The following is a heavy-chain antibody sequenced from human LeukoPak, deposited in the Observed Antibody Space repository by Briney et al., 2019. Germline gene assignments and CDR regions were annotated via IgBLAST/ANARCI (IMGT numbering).Heavy chain of an antibody. D-gene: IGHD1-26*01. V-gene: IGHV2-5*01. CDR3: AHRPVGWEEPTFNWFDP. CDR1: GFSLSTSGVG. Sequence: SGPTLVNPTQTLTLTCTFSGFSLSTSGVGVGWIRQPPGKALEWLALIYWSDDKRYSPSLKSRLTITKDTSKNQVVLTMTDMDPVDTATYYCAHRPVGWEEPTFNWFDPWGQGTLVTVSS. J-gene: IGHJ5*02. CDR2: IYWSDDK.